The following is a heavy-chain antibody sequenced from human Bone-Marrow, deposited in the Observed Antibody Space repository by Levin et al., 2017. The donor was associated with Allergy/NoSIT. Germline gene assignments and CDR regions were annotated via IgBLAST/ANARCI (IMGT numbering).Heavy chain of an antibody. D-gene: IGHD3-22*01. CDR3: SRDTYERSASYVWYNGMDV. Sequence: ASVKVSCRASGYTFTDYYMHWVRQAPGQGLEWMGWINPQTGATDYAQKFQGRVTMTRDTSIRTVYMELKRLRSDDTAIYYCSRDTYERSASYVWYNGMDVWGQGTTVTVSS. J-gene: IGHJ6*02. V-gene: IGHV1-2*02. CDR2: INPQTGAT. CDR1: GYTFTDYY.